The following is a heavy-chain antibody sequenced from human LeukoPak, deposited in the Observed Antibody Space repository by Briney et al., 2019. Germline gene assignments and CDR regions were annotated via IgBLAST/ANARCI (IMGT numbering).Heavy chain of an antibody. V-gene: IGHV4-59*01. J-gene: IGHJ6*03. CDR3: ARTPQGTTMVRGVIANYYYYYYMDV. CDR1: GGSISSYY. Sequence: PSETLSLTCTVSGGSISSYYWSWIRRPPGKGLEWIGYIYYSGSTNYNPSLKSRVTISVDTSKNQFSLKLSSVTAADTAVYYCARTPQGTTMVRGVIANYYYYYYMDVWGKGTTVTVSS. D-gene: IGHD3-10*01. CDR2: IYYSGST.